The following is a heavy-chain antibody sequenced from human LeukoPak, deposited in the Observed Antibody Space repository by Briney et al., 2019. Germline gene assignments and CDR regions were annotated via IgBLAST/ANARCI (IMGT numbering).Heavy chain of an antibody. CDR1: GFTFSTYS. V-gene: IGHV3-48*01. J-gene: IGHJ4*02. CDR2: IGSSAGTT. Sequence: GGSLRLSCAAPGFTFSTYSMNWVRQAPGKGLEWVSSIGSSAGTTYYADSVKGRFTISRDNSKNTLYLQMNSLRAEDTAVYYCARYQIDGSYSKNYYFDYWGQGTLVTVSS. D-gene: IGHD1-26*01. CDR3: ARYQIDGSYSKNYYFDY.